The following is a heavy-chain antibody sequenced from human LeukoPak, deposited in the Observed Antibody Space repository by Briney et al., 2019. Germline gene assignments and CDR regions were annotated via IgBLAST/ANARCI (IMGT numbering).Heavy chain of an antibody. D-gene: IGHD2-21*01. V-gene: IGHV3-23*01. J-gene: IGHJ4*02. CDR1: GITCSNYG. CDR2: ISDSGGRT. Sequence: GGSLRLSCGVSGITCSNYGMSWVRQAPGKGLEWVARISDSGGRTNYADSVKGRFTISRDSPKNTLYLQVNSLRVDDTAVYFFANRGVVIRVVLVGFHKEAYYFDSWGQGALVTVSS. CDR3: ANRGVVIRVVLVGFHKEAYYFDS.